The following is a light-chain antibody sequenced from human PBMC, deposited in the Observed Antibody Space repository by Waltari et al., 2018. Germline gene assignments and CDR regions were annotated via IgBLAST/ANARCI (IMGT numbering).Light chain of an antibody. Sequence: DIQMTQSPSSLSASVGDSVNITCRASQSVSSYLNWYQQKPGKAPNLLIYAASSLQSGVPSRFSGSGSGTDFTLTISSLQPEDFATYYCQQSFNTPRTFGQGTKVEVK. CDR3: QQSFNTPRT. CDR2: AAS. J-gene: IGKJ1*01. CDR1: QSVSSY. V-gene: IGKV1-39*01.